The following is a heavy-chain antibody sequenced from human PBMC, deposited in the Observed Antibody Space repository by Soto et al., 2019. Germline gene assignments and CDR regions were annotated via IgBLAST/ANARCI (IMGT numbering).Heavy chain of an antibody. CDR2: IYYSGST. V-gene: IGHV4-59*01. D-gene: IGHD1-1*01. J-gene: IGHJ4*02. CDR3: ARVQAGTIDY. Sequence: QVQLQESGPGLVRPSETLSLTCTVSGGSISSYNWSWLRQPPGKGLEWIGYIYYSGSTNYNPSLQSRVTISVDTSKNQFSLKLSSVSAADTAMYYCARVQAGTIDYWGQGALVTVSS. CDR1: GGSISSYN.